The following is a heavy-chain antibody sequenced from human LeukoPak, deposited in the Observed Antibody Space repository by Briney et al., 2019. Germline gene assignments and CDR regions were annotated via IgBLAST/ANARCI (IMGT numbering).Heavy chain of an antibody. CDR1: GDSVSSNSAA. CDR2: TYYRSKWYN. Sequence: SQTLSLTCAISGDSVSSNSAAWNWIRQSPSRGLEWLGRTYYRSKWYNDYAVSVKSRITINPDTSKNQFSLQLNSVTPEDMAVYYCASVYYYDSSGYYGWFDPWGQGTLVTVSS. D-gene: IGHD3-22*01. J-gene: IGHJ5*02. CDR3: ASVYYYDSSGYYGWFDP. V-gene: IGHV6-1*01.